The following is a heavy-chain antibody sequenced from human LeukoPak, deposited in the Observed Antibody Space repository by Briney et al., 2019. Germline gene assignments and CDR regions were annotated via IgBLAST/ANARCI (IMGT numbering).Heavy chain of an antibody. V-gene: IGHV4-59*01. D-gene: IGHD2-8*01. CDR2: IYYSGST. Sequence: SETLSLTCTVSGGSISSYYWSWLRQPPGKGLEWIGYIYYSGSTNYNPSLKSRVTISVDTSKNQFSLKLSSVTAADTAVYYCARGGLNGAFDIWGQGTMVTVSS. CDR3: ARGGLNGAFDI. CDR1: GGSISSYY. J-gene: IGHJ3*02.